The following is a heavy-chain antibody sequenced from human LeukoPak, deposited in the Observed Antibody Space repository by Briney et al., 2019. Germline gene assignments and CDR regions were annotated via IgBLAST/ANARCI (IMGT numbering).Heavy chain of an antibody. J-gene: IGHJ5*02. V-gene: IGHV3-21*01. Sequence: KSGGSLRLSCAASGFTFSSYSMNWVRQAPGKGLEWVSSISSSSSYIYYADSVKGRFTISRDNAKNSLYLQMNSLRAEDTAVYYCAREELLWFGEPLGGWFDPWGQGNLVTVSS. CDR2: ISSSSSYI. CDR1: GFTFSSYS. CDR3: AREELLWFGEPLGGWFDP. D-gene: IGHD3-10*01.